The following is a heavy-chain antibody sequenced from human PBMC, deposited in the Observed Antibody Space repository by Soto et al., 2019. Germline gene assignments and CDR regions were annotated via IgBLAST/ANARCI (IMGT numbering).Heavy chain of an antibody. CDR1: GYTFTSYG. J-gene: IGHJ4*02. CDR2: ISAYNGNT. Sequence: ASVKVSCKASGYTFTSYGISWVRQAPGQGLEWMGWISAYNGNTNYAQKLQGRVTMTTDTSTSTAYMELRSLRSDDTAVYYCARDQSDFWSGYGFYWGQGTLVTVSS. D-gene: IGHD3-3*01. V-gene: IGHV1-18*01. CDR3: ARDQSDFWSGYGFY.